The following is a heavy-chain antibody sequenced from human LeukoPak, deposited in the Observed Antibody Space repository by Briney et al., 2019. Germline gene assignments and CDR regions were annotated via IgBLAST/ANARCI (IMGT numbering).Heavy chain of an antibody. J-gene: IGHJ4*02. CDR3: ARGGYNYPPYYFDY. CDR2: IYYSGST. D-gene: IGHD5-12*01. CDR1: GGSISSGGYY. V-gene: IGHV4-31*03. Sequence: PSQTLSPTCTVSGGSISSGGYYWSWIRQHPGKGLEWIGYIYYSGSTYYNPSLKSRVTISVDTSKNQFSLKLSSVTAADTAVYYCARGGYNYPPYYFDYWGQGTLVTVSS.